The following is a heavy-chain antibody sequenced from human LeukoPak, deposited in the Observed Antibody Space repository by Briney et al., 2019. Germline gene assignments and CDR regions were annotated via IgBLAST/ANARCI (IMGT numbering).Heavy chain of an antibody. CDR3: ARRGDGGRSFDY. CDR1: GFTVSTTY. V-gene: IGHV3-53*01. CDR2: IYVDGRT. D-gene: IGHD4-23*01. Sequence: GGSLRLSCAASGFTVSTTYMSWVRQAPGKGLEWVSLIYVDGRTYYADSVKGRFTISRDNSKNTLYLQVNSLRAEDTAVYYCARRGDGGRSFDYWGQGTLVTVSS. J-gene: IGHJ4*02.